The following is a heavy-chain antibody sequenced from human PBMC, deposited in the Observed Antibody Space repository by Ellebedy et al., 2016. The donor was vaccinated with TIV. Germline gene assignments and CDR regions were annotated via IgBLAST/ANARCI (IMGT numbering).Heavy chain of an antibody. D-gene: IGHD3-16*01. CDR3: VTWGQSYGR. V-gene: IGHV3-7*03. CDR1: GFIISGDW. J-gene: IGHJ4*02. Sequence: GESLKISCSASGFIISGDWMSWVRQAPGKVLEWVAHINPDGSAESYVDSVKGRFTISRDNAKRSLFLQMNSLRFDDTAVYYCVTWGQSYGRWGQGSLVTISS. CDR2: INPDGSAE.